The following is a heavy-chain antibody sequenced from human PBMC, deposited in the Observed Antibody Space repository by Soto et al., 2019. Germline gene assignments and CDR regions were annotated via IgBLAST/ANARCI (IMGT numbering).Heavy chain of an antibody. V-gene: IGHV4-59*01. CDR3: ARDPGGFWSGSYIYNWFDS. CDR2: IYYSGIT. Sequence: SETLSLTCTVSGGSISSYYWSWIRQPPGKGLEWIGYIYYSGITNYTPSLKSRVTISVDTSKNQFSLKLSSVTAADTAVYYCARDPGGFWSGSYIYNWFDSWGQGTLVTVSS. CDR1: GGSISSYY. J-gene: IGHJ5*01. D-gene: IGHD3-3*01.